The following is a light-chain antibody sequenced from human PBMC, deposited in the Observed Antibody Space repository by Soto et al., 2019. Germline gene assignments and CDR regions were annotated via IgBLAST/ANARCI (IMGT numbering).Light chain of an antibody. J-gene: IGLJ1*01. CDR3: CSYTTSNTRQIV. CDR2: DVS. Sequence: QSVLTQPASMSGAPGQSSTISCTGTSSDVGGYNYVSWYQQQPGKAPKCMIYDVSNRPSGVSNRFSGSKSGNTASLTISGLQAEDEADYYCCSYTTSNTRQIVFGTGTKVTVL. CDR1: SSDVGGYNY. V-gene: IGLV2-14*01.